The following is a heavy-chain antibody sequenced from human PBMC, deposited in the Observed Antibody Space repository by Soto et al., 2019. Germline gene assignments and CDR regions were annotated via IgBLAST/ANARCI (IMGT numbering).Heavy chain of an antibody. CDR2: IIPIFGTA. CDR3: AKNPENYYYGMDV. V-gene: IGHV1-69*13. Sequence: SVKVSCKASGGTFSRYAISWVRQAPGQGLEWMGGIIPIFGTANYAQKFQGRVTITADESTSTAYMELSSLRSEDTAVYYCAKNPENYYYGMDVWGQGTTVTVSS. J-gene: IGHJ6*02. CDR1: GGTFSRYA.